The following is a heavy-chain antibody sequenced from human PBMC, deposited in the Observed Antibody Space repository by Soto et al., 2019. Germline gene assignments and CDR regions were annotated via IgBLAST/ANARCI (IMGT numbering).Heavy chain of an antibody. V-gene: IGHV4-61*01. CDR1: GGSVSSDTHY. CDR3: ARGSPYNWNYNYYYGMDV. Sequence: SETLSLTCTVSGGSVSSDTHYWSWIRQPPGTRLEGIGYIYYSGSTNYNPSLKSRVTISVDTSKNQFSLKLSSVTAADTAVYYGARGSPYNWNYNYYYGMDVWGQGTTVTVSS. J-gene: IGHJ6*02. CDR2: IYYSGST. D-gene: IGHD1-20*01.